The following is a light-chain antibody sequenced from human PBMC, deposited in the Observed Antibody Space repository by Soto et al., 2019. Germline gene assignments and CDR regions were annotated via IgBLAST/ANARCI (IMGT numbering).Light chain of an antibody. CDR3: QQYYKTPWT. Sequence: IVMTQSPDSLAVSLCERATINCKSSQNILYRSNNQNYLAWYQHKPGQPPKLLIYWASTRESGVPDRFIGSGSGSDFTLTISSLQAEDVATYYCQQYYKTPWTFGQGTKVEIK. V-gene: IGKV4-1*01. CDR2: WAS. J-gene: IGKJ1*01. CDR1: QNILYRSNNQNY.